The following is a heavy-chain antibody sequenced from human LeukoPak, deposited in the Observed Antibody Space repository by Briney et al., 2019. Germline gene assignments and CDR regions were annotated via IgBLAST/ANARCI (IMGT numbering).Heavy chain of an antibody. Sequence: GGSLRLSCAASGFTFSDYYMSWIRQAPGKGLEWVSYISSSGSTIYYADSVKGRFTISRDNAKNSLYLQMNSLRAEDTAVYYCARYFSAYYYDSSGYADAFDIWGQGTMVTVSS. CDR3: ARYFSAYYYDSSGYADAFDI. CDR2: ISSSGSTI. V-gene: IGHV3-11*01. D-gene: IGHD3-22*01. J-gene: IGHJ3*02. CDR1: GFTFSDYY.